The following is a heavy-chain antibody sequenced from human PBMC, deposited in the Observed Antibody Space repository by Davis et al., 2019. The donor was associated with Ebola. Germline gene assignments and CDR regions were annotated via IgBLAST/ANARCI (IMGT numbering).Heavy chain of an antibody. CDR3: ARQKAHYYDSSGYSYYYGMDV. CDR1: GGTFSSYT. Sequence: SVKVSCKASGGTFSSYTISWVRQAPGQGLEWMGRIIPILGIANYAQKFQGRVTITADKSTSTAYMELSSLRSEDTAVYYCARQKAHYYDSSGYSYYYGMDVWGQGTTVTVSS. CDR2: IIPILGIA. D-gene: IGHD3-22*01. V-gene: IGHV1-69*02. J-gene: IGHJ6*02.